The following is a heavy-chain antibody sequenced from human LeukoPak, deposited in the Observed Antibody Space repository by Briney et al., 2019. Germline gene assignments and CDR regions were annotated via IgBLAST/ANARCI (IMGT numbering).Heavy chain of an antibody. V-gene: IGHV3-21*01. Sequence: PGGSLRLSCAPSGITFSSYSMNWVRQAPGKGLEWVSGISSNSNYIYYADSVKGRFTISRDNAKSSLYPQMNSLRVEDTAVYYCARDKGAVAGTAIFDYWGQGTLVTVSS. J-gene: IGHJ4*02. CDR1: GITFSSYS. CDR2: ISSNSNYI. CDR3: ARDKGAVAGTAIFDY. D-gene: IGHD6-19*01.